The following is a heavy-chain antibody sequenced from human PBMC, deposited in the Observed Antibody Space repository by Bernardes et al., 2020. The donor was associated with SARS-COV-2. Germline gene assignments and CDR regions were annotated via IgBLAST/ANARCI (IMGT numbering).Heavy chain of an antibody. D-gene: IGHD3-10*01. J-gene: IGHJ6*02. CDR2: IYPGDSDT. CDR1: GYSFTSYW. V-gene: IGHV5-51*01. Sequence: GESLKISCKGSGYSFTSYWIGWVRQMPGKGLEWMGIIYPGDSDTRYSPSFQGQVTISADKSISTAYLQWSSLKASDTAMYYCARHVSPYYYGSGSYGVSGIDVWGQGTTVTVAS. CDR3: ARHVSPYYYGSGSYGVSGIDV.